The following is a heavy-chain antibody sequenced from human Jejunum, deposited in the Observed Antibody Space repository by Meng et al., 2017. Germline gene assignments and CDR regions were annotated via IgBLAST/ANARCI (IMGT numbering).Heavy chain of an antibody. V-gene: IGHV1-2*02. CDR2: INPNSGGT. CDR1: GYTFTGYY. J-gene: IGHJ4*02. Sequence: ASVKVSCKTSGYTFTGYYIHWVRQAPGHGLEWMGWINPNSGGTNYAQKCQGRVTMTRDTSINTAYMELSRLRSDDTAVYYCALITVAGRGFDYWGQGTLVTVSS. CDR3: ALITVAGRGFDY. D-gene: IGHD6-19*01.